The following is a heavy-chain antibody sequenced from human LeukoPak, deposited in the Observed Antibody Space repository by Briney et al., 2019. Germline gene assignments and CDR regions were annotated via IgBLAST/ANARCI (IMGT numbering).Heavy chain of an antibody. D-gene: IGHD2-21*02. Sequence: GGSLRLSCEASGFTFSSYAMHWVRQAPGKGLEWVAFIRYDERNKYYSDSVKGRFTISRDNSKNTLYLQMNSLRAEDTAVYYCAKDLVTWASGNWYFDLWGRGTLVTVSS. V-gene: IGHV3-30*02. CDR1: GFTFSSYA. CDR3: AKDLVTWASGNWYFDL. CDR2: IRYDERNK. J-gene: IGHJ2*01.